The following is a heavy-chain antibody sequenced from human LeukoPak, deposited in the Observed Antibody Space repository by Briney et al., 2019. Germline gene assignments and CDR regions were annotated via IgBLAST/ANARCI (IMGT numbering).Heavy chain of an antibody. CDR2: IYYSGST. Sequence: SETLSLTCTVSGGSISSYYWSWIRQPPGKGLEWIGHIYYSGSTNYNPSLKSRVTISIDTSKNQFSLKLSSATAADTAVYYCARVLLPHEYNWFDPWGQGTLVTVSS. V-gene: IGHV4-59*08. CDR1: GGSISSYY. J-gene: IGHJ5*02. CDR3: ARVLLPHEYNWFDP.